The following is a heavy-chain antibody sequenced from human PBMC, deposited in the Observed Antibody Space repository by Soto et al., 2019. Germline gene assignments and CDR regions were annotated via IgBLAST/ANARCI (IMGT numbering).Heavy chain of an antibody. CDR3: ARDKLSTHGHYYYMDV. V-gene: IGHV1-46*03. CDR1: GYTFTGYD. Sequence: ASVKVSCKASGYTFTGYDMHWVRQAPGQGLEWMGIINPSGGSTSYAQKFQGRVTMTRDTSTSTVYMELSSLRSEDTAVYYCARDKLSTHGHYYYMDVWGKGTTVTVSS. CDR2: INPSGGST. J-gene: IGHJ6*03. D-gene: IGHD1-1*01.